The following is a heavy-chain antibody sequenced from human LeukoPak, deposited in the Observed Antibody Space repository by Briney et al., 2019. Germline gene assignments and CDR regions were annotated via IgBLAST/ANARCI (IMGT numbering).Heavy chain of an antibody. D-gene: IGHD3-10*01. CDR2: ISSSSSYI. J-gene: IGHJ4*02. V-gene: IGHV3-21*01. CDR3: ARDLWFGDLYITVLDMDDY. Sequence: GGSLRLSCAASGFTFSSYSMNWVRQAPGKGLEWVSSISSSSSYIYYAYSVKGRFTISRDNAKNSLYLQMNSLRAEDTAVYYCARDLWFGDLYITVLDMDDYWGQGTLVTVSS. CDR1: GFTFSSYS.